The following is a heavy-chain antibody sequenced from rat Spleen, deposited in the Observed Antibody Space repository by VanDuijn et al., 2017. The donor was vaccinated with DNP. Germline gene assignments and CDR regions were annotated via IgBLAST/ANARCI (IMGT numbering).Heavy chain of an antibody. V-gene: IGHV5-7*01. D-gene: IGHD1-2*01. Sequence: EVQLVESGGGLVQPGRSLKLSCAASGFTFTDYNMAWVRQAPKKGLAWVATISHGGSATYYRDSVKGRFTISRDNAKSTLYLQMNSLKSEDTATYYCARHVSTTAGNYGMDAWGQGTSVTVSS. CDR2: ISHGGSAT. CDR1: GFTFTDYN. J-gene: IGHJ4*01. CDR3: ARHVSTTAGNYGMDA.